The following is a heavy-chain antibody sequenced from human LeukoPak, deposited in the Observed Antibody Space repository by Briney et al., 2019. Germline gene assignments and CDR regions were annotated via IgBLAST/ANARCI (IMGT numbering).Heavy chain of an antibody. Sequence: PGGSLRLSCAASGFTFSSYGMHWVRQAPGKGLEWVAFIQYDGSNKYYADSVKGRFTISRDNSKNTLYLQMNSLRAEDTAVYYCAKDRGVVVPAAFDYWGQGTLVTVSS. J-gene: IGHJ4*02. CDR2: IQYDGSNK. D-gene: IGHD2-2*01. V-gene: IGHV3-30*02. CDR3: AKDRGVVVPAAFDY. CDR1: GFTFSSYG.